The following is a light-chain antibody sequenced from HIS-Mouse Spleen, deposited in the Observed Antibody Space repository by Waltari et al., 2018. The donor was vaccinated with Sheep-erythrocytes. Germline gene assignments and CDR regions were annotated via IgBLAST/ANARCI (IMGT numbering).Light chain of an antibody. CDR1: SSDVGRYHY. V-gene: IGLV2-11*01. Sequence: QSALTQPRSVSGSPGRSVTISCTGNSSDVGRYHYVPWYQQHPGKAPKLMIYDVSKRPSGVPDRFSGSKSGNTASLTISGLQAEDEADYYCCSYAGSYNHVFATGTKVTVL. CDR2: DVS. J-gene: IGLJ1*01. CDR3: CSYAGSYNHV.